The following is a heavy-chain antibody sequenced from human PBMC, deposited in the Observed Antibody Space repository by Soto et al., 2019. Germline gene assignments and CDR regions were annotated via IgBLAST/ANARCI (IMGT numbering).Heavy chain of an antibody. J-gene: IGHJ5*02. D-gene: IGHD3-22*01. CDR2: IYYSGST. Sequence: PSETLSLTCTVSGGSISIGDYYWSWIRQPPGKGLEWIGYIYYSGSTYYNPSLRSRVTISVDTSKNQFSLKLSSVTAADTAVYYCARRITMIANNWFDPWGQGTLVTVSS. CDR3: ARRITMIANNWFDP. V-gene: IGHV4-30-4*01. CDR1: GGSISIGDYY.